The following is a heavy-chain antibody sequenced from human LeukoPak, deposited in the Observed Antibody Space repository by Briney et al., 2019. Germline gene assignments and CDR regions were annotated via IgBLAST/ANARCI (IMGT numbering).Heavy chain of an antibody. CDR1: GGSFSGYY. D-gene: IGHD2-2*01. CDR3: ARGWNVVVPAAGAYYYGMDV. CDR2: INHSGST. V-gene: IGHV4-34*01. J-gene: IGHJ6*04. Sequence: SETLSLTCAVYGGSFSGYYWSWIRQPPGKGLEWIGEINHSGSTNYNPSLKRRVTISVDTSKNQFSLKLSSVTAADTAVYYCARGWNVVVPAAGAYYYGMDVWGKGTTVTVSS.